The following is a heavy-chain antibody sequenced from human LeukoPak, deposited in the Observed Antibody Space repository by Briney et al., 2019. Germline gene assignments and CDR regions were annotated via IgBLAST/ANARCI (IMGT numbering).Heavy chain of an antibody. Sequence: SETLSLTCAVYGGSFSGYYWSWIRQPPGKGLEWIGEINHSGSTNYNPSLKSRVTISVDTSKNQFSLKLSSVTAADTAVYYCAKGPPLLWFGELLRWYYFDYWGQGTLVTVSS. CDR3: AKGPPLLWFGELLRWYYFDY. D-gene: IGHD3-10*01. CDR2: INHSGST. V-gene: IGHV4-34*01. J-gene: IGHJ4*02. CDR1: GGSFSGYY.